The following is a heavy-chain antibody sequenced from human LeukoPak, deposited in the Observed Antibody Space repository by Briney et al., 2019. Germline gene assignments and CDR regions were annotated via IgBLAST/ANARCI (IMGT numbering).Heavy chain of an antibody. Sequence: GGSLRLSCAASGFSFSKFAMHWVRQAPGRGLESVSGISYNGDGTYYANSVKGRFTISRDNSKKTLYLQVGSLRVEDMGVYYCARGHFWSGYTYQDYFYHMDVWGKGTAVTVSS. V-gene: IGHV3-64*01. CDR2: ISYNGDGT. D-gene: IGHD3-3*02. CDR3: ARGHFWSGYTYQDYFYHMDV. J-gene: IGHJ6*03. CDR1: GFSFSKFA.